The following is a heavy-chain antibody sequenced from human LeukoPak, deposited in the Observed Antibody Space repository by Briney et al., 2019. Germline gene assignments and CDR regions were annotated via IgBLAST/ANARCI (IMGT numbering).Heavy chain of an antibody. CDR3: AKSPEVVVLVYWFDP. CDR1: GFTFSNYA. CDR2: VSGSGGST. J-gene: IGHJ5*02. Sequence: QPGGSLRLSCAASGFTFSNYAMSWVRQAPGKGLEWVSAVSGSGGSTHYADSVKGRFTISRDNSKNTLFLQMNSLRAEDTAVYFCAKSPEVVVLVYWFDPWGQGTLVTVSS. D-gene: IGHD3-22*01. V-gene: IGHV3-23*01.